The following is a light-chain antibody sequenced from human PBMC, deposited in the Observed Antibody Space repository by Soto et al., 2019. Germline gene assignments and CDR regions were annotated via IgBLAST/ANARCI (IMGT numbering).Light chain of an antibody. V-gene: IGKV3-11*01. CDR2: GAA. Sequence: VVLTQSPATLSLSPGERATLSCRASQSVSGYLAWYQQKPGQAPRLLIYGAAYRAAGIPARFTGSGSGTDFTLTISSLEREDVGVYYCQQRSNWPGLTFGGGTKVEIK. J-gene: IGKJ4*01. CDR3: QQRSNWPGLT. CDR1: QSVSGY.